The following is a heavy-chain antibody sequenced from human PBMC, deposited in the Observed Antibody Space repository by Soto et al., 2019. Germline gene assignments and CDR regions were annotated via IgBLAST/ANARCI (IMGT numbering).Heavy chain of an antibody. J-gene: IGHJ4*02. V-gene: IGHV3-23*01. CDR3: ARWSYLDY. Sequence: QPGGSLRLSCAASGFSFGSYALSCVRQAPGKGLEWVSTISGSDGKTFYADSVNGRFSISRDTSQNTLYLQMNSLSADDTAIYYCARWSYLDYWGQGTRVTVSS. CDR2: ISGSDGKT. D-gene: IGHD3-3*01. CDR1: GFSFGSYA.